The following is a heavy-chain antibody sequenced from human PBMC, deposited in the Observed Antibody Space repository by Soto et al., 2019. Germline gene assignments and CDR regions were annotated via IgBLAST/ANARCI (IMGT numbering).Heavy chain of an antibody. CDR3: ARQLAGSRSYVYNGMDV. CDR1: GGSISNTNSY. Sequence: SETLSLTCAVSGGSISNTNSYWGWIRQPPGKGLEWIGTIYYSDTTYYNPSLKSRVTISVDTSKNQFSLKLSSATATDTAVYYCARQLAGSRSYVYNGMDVWGQETTVTVSS. J-gene: IGHJ6*02. CDR2: IYYSDTT. D-gene: IGHD3-10*01. V-gene: IGHV4-39*01.